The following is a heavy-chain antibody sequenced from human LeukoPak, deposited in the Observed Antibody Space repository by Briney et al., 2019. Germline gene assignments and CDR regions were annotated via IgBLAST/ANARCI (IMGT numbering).Heavy chain of an antibody. CDR1: GFTFSSYG. CDR2: ISGSGGST. J-gene: IGHJ4*02. Sequence: PGGSLRLSCAASGFTFSSYGMSWVRQAPGKGLEWVSAISGSGGSTYYADSVKGRSTISRDNSKNTLYLQMNSLRAEDTAVYYCAKADGYSYGFAAGWGQGTLVTVSS. V-gene: IGHV3-23*01. D-gene: IGHD5-18*01. CDR3: AKADGYSYGFAAG.